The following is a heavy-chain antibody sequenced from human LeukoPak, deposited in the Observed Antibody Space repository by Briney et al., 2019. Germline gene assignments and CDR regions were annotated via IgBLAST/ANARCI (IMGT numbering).Heavy chain of an antibody. CDR1: GGSFTSDY. J-gene: IGHJ4*02. CDR3: ARCRHGNCDYFDY. V-gene: IGHV4-4*07. CDR2: FYTSGTT. D-gene: IGHD1-7*01. Sequence: PSETLSLTCTVSGGSFTSDYWGWIRQAAGKGLEWIGRFYTSGTTNYNPSLKSRVTMSADTSKNQFSLKLRSVTAADTAVYYCARCRHGNCDYFDYWGQGTLVTVSS.